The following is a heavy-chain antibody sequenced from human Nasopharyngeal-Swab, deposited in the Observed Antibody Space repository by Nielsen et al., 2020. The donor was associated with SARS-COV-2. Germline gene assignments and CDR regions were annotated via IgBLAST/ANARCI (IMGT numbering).Heavy chain of an antibody. V-gene: IGHV3-30*18. Sequence: GGSLRLSCAASGFTFSSYGMHWVRQAPGKGLEWVAVISYDGSNKYYADSVKGRFTISRDNSKNTLYLQINSLRAEDTVVYYCAKPIVRGVPDYYYYYGMDVWGQGTTVTVSS. CDR3: AKPIVRGVPDYYYYYGMDV. CDR1: GFTFSSYG. J-gene: IGHJ6*02. D-gene: IGHD3-10*01. CDR2: ISYDGSNK.